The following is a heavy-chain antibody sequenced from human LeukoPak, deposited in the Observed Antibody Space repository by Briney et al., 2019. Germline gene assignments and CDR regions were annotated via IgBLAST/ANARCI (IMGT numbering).Heavy chain of an antibody. J-gene: IGHJ4*02. D-gene: IGHD3-10*01. V-gene: IGHV1-24*01. CDR3: ATERVRGVNYYLDY. CDR2: FDPEDGET. CDR1: GYTLTELS. Sequence: GASVKVSCKVSGYTLTELSMYWVRQAPGKGLEWMGGFDPEDGETIYAQKFQGRVAMTEDTSTDTAYMEVSSLRSEDTAVYYCATERVRGVNYYLDYWGQGTLVTVSS.